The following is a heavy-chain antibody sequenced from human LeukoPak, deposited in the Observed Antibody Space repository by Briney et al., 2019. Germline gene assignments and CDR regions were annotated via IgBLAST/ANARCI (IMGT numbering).Heavy chain of an antibody. CDR3: AGHHDFWSGQSNWFDP. CDR2: IYNSGST. Sequence: PSQTLSLTCTVSGVSITSADYYWSWIRQPPGKGLEWIGYIYNSGSTYYNPSLKSRVTISVDTSKNQFSLKLTSVTAADTAVCYCAGHHDFWSGQSNWFDPWGQGTLVTVSS. CDR1: GVSITSADYY. D-gene: IGHD3-3*01. J-gene: IGHJ5*02. V-gene: IGHV4-30-4*01.